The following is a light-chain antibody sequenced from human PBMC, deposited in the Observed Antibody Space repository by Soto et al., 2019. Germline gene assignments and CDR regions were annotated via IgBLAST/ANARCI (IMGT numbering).Light chain of an antibody. CDR2: AAS. CDR3: QQYGSSPQVA. Sequence: EIVLTQSPGTLSLSPGETATLSCRASQSIFTYLAWYQQRPGRAPRLLFYAASTRATGIPDRFGGSGSGTDFILTISRLEPEDFAVYYCQQYGSSPQVAFGQGTRLEIK. J-gene: IGKJ5*01. CDR1: QSIFTY. V-gene: IGKV3-20*01.